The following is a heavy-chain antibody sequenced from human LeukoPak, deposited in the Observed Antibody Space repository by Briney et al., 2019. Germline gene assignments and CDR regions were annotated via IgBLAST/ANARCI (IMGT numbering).Heavy chain of an antibody. CDR3: ARDTDDSSGYYYAGGDY. V-gene: IGHV3-30*04. D-gene: IGHD3-22*01. J-gene: IGHJ4*02. CDR1: GFTFSNYA. CDR2: ISYDGSNK. Sequence: GRSLRLACAASGFTFSNYAMHWVRQAPGKGLEWVAVISYDGSNKYYADSVKGRFTISRDNSKNTLYLQMNSLRAEDTAVYYCARDTDDSSGYYYAGGDYWGQGTLVAVSS.